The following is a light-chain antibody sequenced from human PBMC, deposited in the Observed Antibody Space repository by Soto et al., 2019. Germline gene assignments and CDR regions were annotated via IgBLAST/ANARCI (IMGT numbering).Light chain of an antibody. J-gene: IGLJ1*01. CDR3: SSYTSSTIYV. CDR1: SSDVGSYKY. CDR2: DVS. Sequence: QSALTQPASVSGSPGKSITISCTGTSSDVGSYKYVSWYQQHPGKAPKLIIYDVSYRPSGVSYRFSGSKSGNTASLTISGLQAEDEADYYCSSYTSSTIYVFGTVTKLTVL. V-gene: IGLV2-14*03.